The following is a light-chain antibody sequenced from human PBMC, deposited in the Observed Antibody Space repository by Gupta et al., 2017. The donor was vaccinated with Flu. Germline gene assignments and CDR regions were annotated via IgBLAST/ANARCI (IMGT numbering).Light chain of an antibody. CDR1: SSNVGGYNF. CDR3: ASFTTRSTVV. Sequence: GQPIPIPSTGTSSNVGGYNFVSWYQQYPGKAPKLLIYEVTNRPSGVSDRFSGSRSGNTASMTISGLQAEDETDYYCASFTTRSTVVFGGGTKLTVL. CDR2: EVT. V-gene: IGLV2-14*01. J-gene: IGLJ2*01.